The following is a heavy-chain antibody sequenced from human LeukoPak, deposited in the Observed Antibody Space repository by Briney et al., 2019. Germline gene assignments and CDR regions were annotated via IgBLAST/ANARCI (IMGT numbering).Heavy chain of an antibody. Sequence: GGSLRLSCAASGFTFSSYSMNWVRQAPGKGLELVSYISSSSSTIYYADSVKGRFTISRDNAKNSLYLQMNSLRVEDTAVFYCARDQYDTWSRRGNFDSWGQGTLVIVSS. D-gene: IGHD3-3*01. V-gene: IGHV3-48*01. CDR1: GFTFSSYS. CDR2: ISSSSSTI. CDR3: ARDQYDTWSRRGNFDS. J-gene: IGHJ4*02.